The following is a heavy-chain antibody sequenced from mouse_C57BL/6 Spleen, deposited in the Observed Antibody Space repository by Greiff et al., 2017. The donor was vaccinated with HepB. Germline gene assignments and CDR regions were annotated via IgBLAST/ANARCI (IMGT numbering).Heavy chain of an antibody. J-gene: IGHJ4*01. CDR3: ARDGSSCYYAMDY. CDR1: GYSITSGYY. CDR2: ISYDGSN. Sequence: EVKLVESGPGLVKPSQSLSLTCSVTGYSITSGYYWNWIRQFPGNKLEWMGYISYDGSNNYNPSLKNRISITRDTSKNQFFLKLNSVTTEDTATYYCARDGSSCYYAMDYWGQGTSVTVSS. V-gene: IGHV3-6*01. D-gene: IGHD1-1*01.